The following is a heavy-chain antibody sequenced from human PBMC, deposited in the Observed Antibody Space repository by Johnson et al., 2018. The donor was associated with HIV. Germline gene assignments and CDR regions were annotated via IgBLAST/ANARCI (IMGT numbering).Heavy chain of an antibody. Sequence: VQLVESGGGVVRPGGSLRLSCAASGFTFDDYGVSWVRQAPGKGLEWVSGINWNGDSTGYADSVKGRFTISRDNAKNSLYLQMNNLSAEDTALYYCARVSDDYGGYYAPFYHDAFDIWGQGTMVTVSS. D-gene: IGHD4-23*01. CDR1: GFTFDDYG. J-gene: IGHJ3*02. CDR2: INWNGDST. CDR3: ARVSDDYGGYYAPFYHDAFDI. V-gene: IGHV3-20*04.